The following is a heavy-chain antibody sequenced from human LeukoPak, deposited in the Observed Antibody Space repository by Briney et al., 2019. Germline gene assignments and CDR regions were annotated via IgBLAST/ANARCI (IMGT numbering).Heavy chain of an antibody. CDR3: ARFRYSSGWFDY. CDR1: GGSITTTTSY. D-gene: IGHD6-19*01. J-gene: IGHJ4*02. Sequence: SEALSLTCTVSGGSITTTTSYWGWIRQPPGKGLEWIGSIYYGGTTFYNPSLKSRVTISVDTSKNQFSLNLSSVTATDTAVYYCARFRYSSGWFDYWGQGMLVTVSS. V-gene: IGHV4-39*01. CDR2: IYYGGTT.